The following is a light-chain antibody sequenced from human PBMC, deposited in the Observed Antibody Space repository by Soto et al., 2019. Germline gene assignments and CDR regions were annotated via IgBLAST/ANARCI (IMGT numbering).Light chain of an antibody. Sequence: EIVMTQSPLSLPVTPGEPASISCRSSQSLLHSNGYNFLNWYLQKPGQSPQLLIFLGSNRASGVPDRVSGSGSGTDFTVKISRVEAEDVGVYYCMQALQTWTFGQGTKVEIK. CDR2: LGS. V-gene: IGKV2-28*01. CDR3: MQALQTWT. CDR1: QSLLHSNGYNF. J-gene: IGKJ1*01.